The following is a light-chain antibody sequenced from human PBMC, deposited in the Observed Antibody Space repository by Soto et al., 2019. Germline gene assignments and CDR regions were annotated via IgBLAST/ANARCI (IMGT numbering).Light chain of an antibody. CDR2: GAS. CDR3: QQFGNSLYT. Sequence: EIVLTQSPGTLSLSPGERATLSCRASLSVSSSYLAWYQQKPGQAPRLLIYGASSRATGIPDRFSGSWSGTDFTLIISRLEPEDFAVYYCQQFGNSLYTFGQGTKLEIK. J-gene: IGKJ2*01. V-gene: IGKV3-20*01. CDR1: LSVSSSY.